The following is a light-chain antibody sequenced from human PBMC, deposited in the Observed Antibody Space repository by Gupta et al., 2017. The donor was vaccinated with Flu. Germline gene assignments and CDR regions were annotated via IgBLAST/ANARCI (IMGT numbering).Light chain of an antibody. V-gene: IGLV2-11*01. CDR1: SSDVGAYDY. Sequence: QSALTQPRSVSGSPGQSVPISCTGTSSDVGAYDYVSWYQHHPGKAPKLLIYDVARRPSGVPDRFSGSKSGNTASLTISGLQTEDEADYYCCSYAGSYVFGTGTKVTVL. J-gene: IGLJ1*01. CDR3: CSYAGSYV. CDR2: DVA.